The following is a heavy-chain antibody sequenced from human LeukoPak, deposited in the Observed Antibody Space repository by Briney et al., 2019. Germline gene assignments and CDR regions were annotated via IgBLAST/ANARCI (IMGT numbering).Heavy chain of an antibody. J-gene: IGHJ4*02. V-gene: IGHV3-23*01. CDR1: GFTFSSYA. D-gene: IGHD3-10*01. CDR2: ISGGGGDT. Sequence: PGGSLSLSCAASGFTFSSYAVSWVRQASGKGLEWVSAISGGGGDTFYADSVKGRFSISRDNSKNRVFLQMNSLRAEDTAMYYCARWFGEPPNFDYWGQGTLVTVSS. CDR3: ARWFGEPPNFDY.